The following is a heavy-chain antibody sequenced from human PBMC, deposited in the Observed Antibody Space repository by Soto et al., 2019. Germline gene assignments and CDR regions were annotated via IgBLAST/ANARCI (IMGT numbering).Heavy chain of an antibody. J-gene: IGHJ1*01. CDR2: ISSSSSTI. Sequence: GGSLRLSCVASGFTFSSYSMNWVRQAPGKGLEWVSYISSSSSTIYYADSVKGRFTISRDNAKNSLYLQMNSLRAEDTAVYYCARGKGYCSGGSCYREYFQHWGQGTLVTVSS. D-gene: IGHD2-15*01. CDR3: ARGKGYCSGGSCYREYFQH. CDR1: GFTFSSYS. V-gene: IGHV3-48*01.